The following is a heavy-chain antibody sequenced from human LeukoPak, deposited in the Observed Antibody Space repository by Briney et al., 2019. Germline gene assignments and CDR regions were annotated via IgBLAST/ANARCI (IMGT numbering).Heavy chain of an antibody. J-gene: IGHJ4*02. Sequence: SETLSLTCTVSGGSISSYYWNWLRQPPGQGLEWIGYIYYSGSTNYNPSLESRVTISVHTSRNQFSLNLTSVTAADTAIYYCARVACSSASCPKRGTFDYWGQGTLVTVSS. CDR1: GGSISSYY. D-gene: IGHD2-2*01. CDR2: IYYSGST. V-gene: IGHV4-59*01. CDR3: ARVACSSASCPKRGTFDY.